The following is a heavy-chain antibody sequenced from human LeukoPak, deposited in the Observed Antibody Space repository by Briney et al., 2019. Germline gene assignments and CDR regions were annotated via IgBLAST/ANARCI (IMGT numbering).Heavy chain of an antibody. CDR3: ARVSGAVIQYRFYYYYGMDV. V-gene: IGHV4-59*01. D-gene: IGHD6-25*01. Sequence: SETLSLTCAVYGGSFSGYYWSWIRQPPGKGLEWIGYIYYSGSTNYNPSLKSRVTISVDTSKNQFSLKLSSVTAADTAVYYCARVSGAVIQYRFYYYYGMDVWGQGTTVTVSS. J-gene: IGHJ6*02. CDR2: IYYSGST. CDR1: GGSFSGYY.